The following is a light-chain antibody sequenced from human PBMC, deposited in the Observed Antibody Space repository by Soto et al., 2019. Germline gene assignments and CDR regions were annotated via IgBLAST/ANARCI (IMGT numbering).Light chain of an antibody. Sequence: DIKITQSPSSLSASVGDRVTITFRASRSISSYLNWYQQKPGKAPKLLIYAASSLQSGVPSRFSGSGSGTEFTLTISSLQPEDFATYYCQQSYSLPPTWTFGQGTKV. CDR3: QQSYSLPPTWT. CDR2: AAS. CDR1: RSISSY. V-gene: IGKV1-39*01. J-gene: IGKJ1*01.